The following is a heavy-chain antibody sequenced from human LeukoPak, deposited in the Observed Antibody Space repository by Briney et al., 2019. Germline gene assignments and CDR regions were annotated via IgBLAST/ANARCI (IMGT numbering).Heavy chain of an antibody. D-gene: IGHD4-23*01. J-gene: IGHJ2*01. V-gene: IGHV3-48*03. CDR3: AKAPTAVTGVDEDWYFDL. Sequence: GGSLRLSCAASGFTFSSYEMNWVRQAPRKGLEWVSYISSSGSTIFYADSVKRRFTISRDNAKNSLYLQMNSLRAEDKAVYYCAKAPTAVTGVDEDWYFDLWGRGTLVTVSS. CDR1: GFTFSSYE. CDR2: ISSSGSTI.